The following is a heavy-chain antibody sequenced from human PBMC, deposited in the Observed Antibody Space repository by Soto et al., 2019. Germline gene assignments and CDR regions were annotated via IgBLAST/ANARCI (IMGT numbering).Heavy chain of an antibody. V-gene: IGHV3-23*01. J-gene: IGHJ4*02. CDR1: GFTFSSYA. D-gene: IGHD4-4*01. CDR2: ISGSGGST. CDR3: GSNLNPNPRSHYFDY. Sequence: GGSLRLSCAASGFTFSSYAMSWVRQAPGKGLEWVSAISGSGGSTYYADSVKGRFTISRDNSKNTLYLQMNSLRAEDTAVYYCGSNLNPNPRSHYFDYWGQGTRVTVSS.